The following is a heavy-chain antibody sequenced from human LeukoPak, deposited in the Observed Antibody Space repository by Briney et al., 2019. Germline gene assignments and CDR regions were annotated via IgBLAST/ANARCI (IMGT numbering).Heavy chain of an antibody. D-gene: IGHD3-10*01. CDR2: ISSSGSTI. J-gene: IGHJ4*02. Sequence: GGSLRLSCAASGFTFSSYEMNWVRQAPGKGLEWVSYISSSGSTIYYADSVKGRFTISRDNSKNSLYLQMNSLRTEDTALYYCAKGKNTGSYLSHVDYWGQGTLVTVSS. V-gene: IGHV3-48*03. CDR1: GFTFSSYE. CDR3: AKGKNTGSYLSHVDY.